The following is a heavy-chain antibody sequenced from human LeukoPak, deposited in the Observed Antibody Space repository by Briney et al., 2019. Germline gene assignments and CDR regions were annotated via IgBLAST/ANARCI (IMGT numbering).Heavy chain of an antibody. J-gene: IGHJ4*02. CDR1: GGSISSYY. V-gene: IGHV4-59*08. CDR3: ARCRFASGWLFGLDCDY. D-gene: IGHD6-19*01. Sequence: SETLSLTCTVSGGSISSYYWSWIRQPPGKGPEWIGYIYYSGSTNYNPSLKSRVTISVDTSKNQFSLKLSSVTAADTAVYYCARCRFASGWLFGLDCDYWGQGTLVTVSS. CDR2: IYYSGST.